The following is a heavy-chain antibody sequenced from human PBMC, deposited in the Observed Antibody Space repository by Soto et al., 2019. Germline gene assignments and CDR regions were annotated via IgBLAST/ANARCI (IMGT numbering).Heavy chain of an antibody. J-gene: IGHJ6*03. D-gene: IGHD6-13*01. CDR1: GFTFSSYG. Sequence: PGGSLSLSCAASGFTFSSYGMHWVRQAPGKGLEWVAVISYDGSNKYYADSVKGRFTISRDNSKNTLYLQMNSLRAEDTAVYYCAGLAAGSPPGDYYYYMDVWGKGTTVTVSS. CDR3: AGLAAGSPPGDYYYYMDV. V-gene: IGHV3-30*03. CDR2: ISYDGSNK.